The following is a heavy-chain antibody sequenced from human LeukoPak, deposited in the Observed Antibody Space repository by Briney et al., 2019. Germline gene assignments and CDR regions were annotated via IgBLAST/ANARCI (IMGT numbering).Heavy chain of an antibody. CDR1: GFPFSSYW. CDR2: IKQDGSKK. J-gene: IGHJ4*02. Sequence: PGGSLRLSSVASGFPFSSYWMTWVRQAPGKGLEWVANIKQDGSKKSYVDSVKGRFTISRDNAKKSLYLQMNSLRAEDTAIYYCTRVGYIDEGIDYWGQGTLVTVSS. V-gene: IGHV3-7*04. D-gene: IGHD5-24*01. CDR3: TRVGYIDEGIDY.